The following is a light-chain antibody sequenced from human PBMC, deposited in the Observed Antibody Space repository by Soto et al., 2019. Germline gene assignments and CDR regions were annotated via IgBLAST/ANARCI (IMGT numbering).Light chain of an antibody. J-gene: IGKJ5*01. Sequence: EIVLTQSPGTLSLSPGERATLSCRASQSVSSSYLAWYQQKPGQAPRLLIYGTSTRVTGIPARFSGSGSGTEFTLTISSLQSEDFAVYYCQQFKNWPLTFGQGTRLE. CDR1: QSVSSS. CDR2: GTS. CDR3: QQFKNWPLT. V-gene: IGKV3-15*01.